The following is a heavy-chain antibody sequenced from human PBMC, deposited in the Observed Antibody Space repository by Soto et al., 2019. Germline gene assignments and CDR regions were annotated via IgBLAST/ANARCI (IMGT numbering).Heavy chain of an antibody. CDR2: IYWDDDK. V-gene: IGHV2-5*02. CDR3: APFSIIATTVGYAAFDF. CDR1: GFSLDTSGVG. Sequence: QITLKESGPTLVKPTQTLTLTCTFSGFSLDTSGVGVGWIRQPPGKALEWLALIYWDDDKRYSPSLKNRLTISKHTSKNQGVLTITNVDPVDTATYYCAPFSIIATTVGYAAFDFWGQGTVVTVSS. J-gene: IGHJ3*01. D-gene: IGHD4-17*01.